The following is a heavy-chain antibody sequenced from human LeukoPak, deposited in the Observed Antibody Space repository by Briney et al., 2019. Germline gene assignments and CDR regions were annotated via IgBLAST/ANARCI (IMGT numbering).Heavy chain of an antibody. V-gene: IGHV3-30-3*01. J-gene: IGHJ6*02. CDR1: GFTFSSYA. Sequence: GGSLRLSCAASGFTFSSYAMHWVRQAPGKGLEWVAVISYDGSNKYYADSVRGRFTISRDDAKNSLYLRMNSLRVEDTAVYYCARISSSSDLYYNGMDVWGQGTTVTVSS. D-gene: IGHD6-6*01. CDR2: ISYDGSNK. CDR3: ARISSSSDLYYNGMDV.